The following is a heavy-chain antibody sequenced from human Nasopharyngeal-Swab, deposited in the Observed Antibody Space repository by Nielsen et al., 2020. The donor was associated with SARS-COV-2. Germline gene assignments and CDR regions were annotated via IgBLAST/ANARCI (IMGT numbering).Heavy chain of an antibody. V-gene: IGHV4-59*01. D-gene: IGHD3-16*01. CDR2: IYYSGST. Sequence: EWIGYIYYSGSTNYNPSLKSRVTISVDTSKNQFSLKLSSVTAADTAVYYCARVEGGFYRPYYYGMDVWGQGTTVTVSS. J-gene: IGHJ6*02. CDR3: ARVEGGFYRPYYYGMDV.